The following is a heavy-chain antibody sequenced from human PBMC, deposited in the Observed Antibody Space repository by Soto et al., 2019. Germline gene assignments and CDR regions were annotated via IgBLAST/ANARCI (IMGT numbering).Heavy chain of an antibody. CDR3: AKLKDFDYGGSWFDP. CDR2: INAGYGHT. J-gene: IGHJ5*02. Sequence: ASVKVSCKASGYTSTRYAMHWVRQAPGQRLEWMGWINAGYGHTKYSQNFQGRVTITRDTSANTVYMELNSLRSEDTAVYYCAKLKDFDYGGSWFDPWGQGTLVTVS. CDR1: GYTSTRYA. V-gene: IGHV1-3*01. D-gene: IGHD4-17*01.